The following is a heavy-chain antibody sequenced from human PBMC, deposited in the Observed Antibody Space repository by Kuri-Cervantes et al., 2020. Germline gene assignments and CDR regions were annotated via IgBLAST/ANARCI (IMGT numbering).Heavy chain of an antibody. CDR3: HYVYYYYGMDV. CDR1: GFTFSSYG. Sequence: GESLKISYAASGFTFSSYGMHWVRQAPGKGLEWVAVISYDGSNKYYADSVKGRFTISRDNSKNTLYLQMNSLRAEDTAVYYCHYVYYYYGMDVWGQGTTVTVSS. CDR2: ISYDGSNK. V-gene: IGHV3-30*03. D-gene: IGHD3-10*02. J-gene: IGHJ6*02.